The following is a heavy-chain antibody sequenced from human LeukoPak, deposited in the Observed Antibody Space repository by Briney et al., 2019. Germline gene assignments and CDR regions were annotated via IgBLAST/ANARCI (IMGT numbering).Heavy chain of an antibody. CDR1: GGTFSSYA. CDR3: AREGGCSSTSCYSPSNDY. Sequence: ASVKVSCKASGGTFSSYAISWVRQAPGQGREWMGRIIPILGIANYAQKFQGRVTITADKSTSTAYMELSSLRSEDTAVYYCAREGGCSSTSCYSPSNDYWGQGTLVTVSS. J-gene: IGHJ4*02. CDR2: IIPILGIA. D-gene: IGHD2-2*02. V-gene: IGHV1-69*04.